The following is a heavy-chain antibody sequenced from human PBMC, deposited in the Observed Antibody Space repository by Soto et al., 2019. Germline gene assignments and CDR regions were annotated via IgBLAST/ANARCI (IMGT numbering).Heavy chain of an antibody. V-gene: IGHV3-72*01. D-gene: IGHD6-13*01. CDR1: GFTFSDHY. Sequence: LSLSCAVSGFTFSDHYMDWVRQAPGKGLEWVGRIRNKASRYTTEYAASVKGRFSISRDDSQNSLYLQMSSLKIEDTAMYYCARAYSTSWLGTNFDFWGLGTLVTVSS. J-gene: IGHJ4*02. CDR2: IRNKASRYTT. CDR3: ARAYSTSWLGTNFDF.